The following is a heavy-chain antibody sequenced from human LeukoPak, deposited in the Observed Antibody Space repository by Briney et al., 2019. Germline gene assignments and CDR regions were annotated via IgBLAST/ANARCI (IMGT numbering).Heavy chain of an antibody. CDR3: ARDQGLHSSSWYPDAFDI. V-gene: IGHV3-7*01. Sequence: GGSLRLSCAASGFTFSSYWMSWVRQAPGKGLEWVANIKQDGSEKYYVDSVKGRFTISRDNAKNSLYLQMNSLRAEDTAVYYCARDQGLHSSSWYPDAFDIWGQGTMVTVSS. D-gene: IGHD6-13*01. CDR2: IKQDGSEK. CDR1: GFTFSSYW. J-gene: IGHJ3*02.